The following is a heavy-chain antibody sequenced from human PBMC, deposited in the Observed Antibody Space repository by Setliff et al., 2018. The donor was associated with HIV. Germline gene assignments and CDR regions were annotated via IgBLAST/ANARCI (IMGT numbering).Heavy chain of an antibody. Sequence: PGGSLRLSCTTSGFTFDDYAMTWVRQAPGKGLEWVGLIRGNAFGGTPEYAASVTGRFTVSKDDSKSIAYLQMNSLDIEDTAAYYCTRGVPAVIGYRFDHWGQGTVVTVSS. CDR1: GFTFDDYA. CDR2: IRGNAFGGTP. CDR3: TRGVPAVIGYRFDH. V-gene: IGHV3-49*04. D-gene: IGHD2-2*01. J-gene: IGHJ4*02.